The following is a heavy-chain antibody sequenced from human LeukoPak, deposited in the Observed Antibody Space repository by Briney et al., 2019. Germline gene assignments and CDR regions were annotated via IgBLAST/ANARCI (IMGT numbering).Heavy chain of an antibody. V-gene: IGHV1-58*02. J-gene: IGHJ4*02. Sequence: SVKVSCKASGGTFGSYAISWVRQARGQRLEWIGWIVVGSGNTNYAQKFQERVTITRDMSTSTAYMELSSLRSEDTAVYYCAARGTWRVDDYWGQGTLDTVSS. D-gene: IGHD1-7*01. CDR1: GGTFGSYA. CDR3: AARGTWRVDDY. CDR2: IVVGSGNT.